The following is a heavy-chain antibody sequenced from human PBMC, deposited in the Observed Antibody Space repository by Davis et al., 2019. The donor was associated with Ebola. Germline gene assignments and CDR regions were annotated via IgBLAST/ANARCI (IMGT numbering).Heavy chain of an antibody. CDR1: GFTFSSYA. D-gene: IGHD2-2*01. J-gene: IGHJ6*02. CDR2: ISYDGSNK. Sequence: PGGSLRLSCAASGFTFSSYAMHWVRQAPGKGLEWVAVISYDGSNKYYADSVKGRFTISRDNSKNTLYLQMNSLRAEDTAVYYCAKGSDIVVVPAAMEEYYYYYYGMDVWGQGTTVTVSS. V-gene: IGHV3-30-3*01. CDR3: AKGSDIVVVPAAMEEYYYYYYGMDV.